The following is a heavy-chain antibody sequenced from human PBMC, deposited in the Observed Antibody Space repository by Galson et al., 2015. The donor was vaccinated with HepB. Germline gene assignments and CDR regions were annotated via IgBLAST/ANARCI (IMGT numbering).Heavy chain of an antibody. Sequence: SVKVSCKASGYTFTNYGINWVRQAPGQGLEWMGWMNPNSANTGYAQKFQGRVTMTRNTAISTAYMELSSLTSEDTAVYYCARAPMRGYYDGSGYYSIDYWGQGTLVTVSS. CDR3: ARAPMRGYYDGSGYYSIDY. CDR2: MNPNSANT. CDR1: GYTFTNYG. V-gene: IGHV1-8*01. J-gene: IGHJ4*02. D-gene: IGHD3-22*01.